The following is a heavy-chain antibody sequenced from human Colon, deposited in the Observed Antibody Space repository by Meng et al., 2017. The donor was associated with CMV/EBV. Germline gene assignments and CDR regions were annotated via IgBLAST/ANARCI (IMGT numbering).Heavy chain of an antibody. J-gene: IGHJ2*01. CDR2: IYYSGTT. V-gene: IGHV4-31*02. CDR3: ARYRYCSSADCFNVRFFDL. Sequence: SSGGYYWTWIRQHPGKGLAWIGSIYYSGTTYYNSALKSRISISVDTSKNQFALNLNSVTAADTAVYYCARYRYCSSADCFNVRFFDLWGRGTLVTVSS. CDR1: SSGGYY. D-gene: IGHD2-2*01.